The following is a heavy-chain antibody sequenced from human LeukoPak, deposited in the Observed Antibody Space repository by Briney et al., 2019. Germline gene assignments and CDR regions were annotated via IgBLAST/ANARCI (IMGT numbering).Heavy chain of an antibody. CDR2: IFYIGKT. V-gene: IGHV4-39*07. J-gene: IGHJ4*02. Sequence: SETLSLTCTVSGGSVSSSDYYWGWIRQPPGKGLEWIGDIFYIGKTNYNPSLKSRVTISVDTSKNQFSLKLTSVTAADTAVYFCARVFYSWGQGTLVTVSS. CDR3: ARVFYS. CDR1: GGSVSSSDYY.